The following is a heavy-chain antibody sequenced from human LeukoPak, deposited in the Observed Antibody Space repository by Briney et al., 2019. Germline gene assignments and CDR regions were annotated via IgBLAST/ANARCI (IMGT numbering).Heavy chain of an antibody. D-gene: IGHD6-13*01. J-gene: IGHJ3*02. Sequence: GGSLRLSCAASGFTFSSYGMHWVRQAPGKGLEWVAVISHDGSNKYYVDSVKGRFTISRDNSKNTLYLQMNSLRTEDTAVYYCANLRPLTLQHDAFDIWGQGTMVTVSS. CDR1: GFTFSSYG. CDR2: ISHDGSNK. V-gene: IGHV3-30*18. CDR3: ANLRPLTLQHDAFDI.